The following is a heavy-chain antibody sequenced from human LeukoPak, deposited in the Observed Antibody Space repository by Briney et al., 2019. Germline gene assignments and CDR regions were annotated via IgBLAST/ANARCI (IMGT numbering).Heavy chain of an antibody. CDR3: VRERNYYDSSGYPDY. Sequence: GGSLRLSCAASGFTFSSYWMSWVRQAPGKGLEWVANIKQDGSEKYYVDSVKGRFTISRDNAKNSLYLQMNSLRAEDTAVYYCVRERNYYDSSGYPDYWGQGTLVTVSS. CDR2: IKQDGSEK. CDR1: GFTFSSYW. V-gene: IGHV3-7*01. D-gene: IGHD3-22*01. J-gene: IGHJ4*02.